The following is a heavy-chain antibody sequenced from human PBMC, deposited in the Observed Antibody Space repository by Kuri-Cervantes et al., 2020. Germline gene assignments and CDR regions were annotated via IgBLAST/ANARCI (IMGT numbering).Heavy chain of an antibody. J-gene: IGHJ4*02. D-gene: IGHD5-18*01. V-gene: IGHV3-30-3*01. CDR1: GLTFSSYA. CDR2: TSYDGSNK. CDR3: ARDLPTGGYSYGSPLEGFDY. Sequence: GESLKISCAASGLTFSSYAMHWVRQAPGKGLEWVAVTSYDGSNKYYADSVKGRFTISRDNSKNTLYLQMNSLRAEDTAVYYCARDLPTGGYSYGSPLEGFDYWGQGTLVTVSS.